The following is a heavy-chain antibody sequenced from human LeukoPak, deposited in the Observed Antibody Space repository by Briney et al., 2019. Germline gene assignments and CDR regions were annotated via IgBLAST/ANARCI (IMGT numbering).Heavy chain of an antibody. CDR1: GFTFSSYE. CDR3: ARDRSSSSTAFDY. Sequence: PGGSLRLSCAASGFTFSSYEMNWVRQAPGKGLEWVSYISSSGSTIYYADSVKGRFTISRDNSKNTLYLQMNSLRAEDTAVYYCARDRSSSSTAFDYWGQGTLVTVSS. J-gene: IGHJ4*02. D-gene: IGHD6-6*01. V-gene: IGHV3-48*03. CDR2: ISSSGSTI.